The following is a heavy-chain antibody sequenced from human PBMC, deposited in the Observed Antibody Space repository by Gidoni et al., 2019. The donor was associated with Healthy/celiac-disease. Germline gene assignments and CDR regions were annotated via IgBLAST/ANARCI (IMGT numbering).Heavy chain of an antibody. CDR1: GCSISTYY. V-gene: IGHV4-59*08. CDR2: IYYSGST. J-gene: IGHJ4*02. Sequence: QVQLQESGPGLVQPSETLSLTCTVSGCSISTYYWGWIRQPPGKGLEWIGYIYYSGSTNYNPSLKSRVTISVDTSKNQFSLKLSSVTAADTAVYYCAVGLNRGGYDLDYWGQGTLVTVSS. D-gene: IGHD5-12*01. CDR3: AVGLNRGGYDLDY.